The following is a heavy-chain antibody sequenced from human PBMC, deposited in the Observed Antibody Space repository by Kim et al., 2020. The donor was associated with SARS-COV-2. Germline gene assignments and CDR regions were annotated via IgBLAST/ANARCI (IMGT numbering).Heavy chain of an antibody. CDR1: GFTFSSYA. J-gene: IGHJ6*02. CDR3: AKGLAYWCGDCYSAYYYYGMDV. Sequence: GGSLRLSCAASGFTFSSYAMSWVRQAPGKGLEWVSAISGSGGSTYYADSVKGRFTISRDNSKNTLYLQMNSLRAEDTAVYYCAKGLAYWCGDCYSAYYYYGMDVWGQGTTVTVSS. CDR2: ISGSGGST. V-gene: IGHV3-23*01. D-gene: IGHD2-21*02.